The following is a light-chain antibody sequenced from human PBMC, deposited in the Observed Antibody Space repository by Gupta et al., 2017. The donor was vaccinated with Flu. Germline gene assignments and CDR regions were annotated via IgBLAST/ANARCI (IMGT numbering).Light chain of an antibody. CDR3: QSADNSGAWV. J-gene: IGLJ3*02. CDR2: TDN. CDR1: ALPKQY. Sequence: SYELTQPPSVSVTPGQTARITCSGDALPKQYAYWYQQRPGQAPALVIHTDNKRPSGIPERFSGSSSGTIVTLTISGVQAEDEAYYYCQSADNSGAWVFGGGTKLTVL. V-gene: IGLV3-25*02.